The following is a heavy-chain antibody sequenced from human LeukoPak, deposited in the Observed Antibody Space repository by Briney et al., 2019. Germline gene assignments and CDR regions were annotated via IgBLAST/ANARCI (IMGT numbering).Heavy chain of an antibody. CDR3: ARLCIAVASHMEGPYYGMDV. J-gene: IGHJ6*02. V-gene: IGHV1-69*13. D-gene: IGHD6-19*01. Sequence: ASVKVSCKATGYTFTSFDINWVRQASGQGLEWMGGIIPIFGTANYAQKFQGRVTITADESTSTAHMELSSLRSEDTAVYYCARLCIAVASHMEGPYYGMDVWGQGTTVTVSS. CDR1: GYTFTSFD. CDR2: IIPIFGTA.